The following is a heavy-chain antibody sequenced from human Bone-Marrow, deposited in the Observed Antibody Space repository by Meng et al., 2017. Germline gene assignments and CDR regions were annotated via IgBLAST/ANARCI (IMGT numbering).Heavy chain of an antibody. D-gene: IGHD2-15*01. J-gene: IGHJ4*02. Sequence: GGSLRLSCAASGFTFSSYWMSWARQAPGKGLEWVSSISSSSSYIYYADSVKGRFTISRDNAKNSLYLQMNSLRAEDTAVYYCARDRQTLGYCSGGSCYPDSFDYWGQGTLVTVSS. CDR2: ISSSSSYI. CDR3: ARDRQTLGYCSGGSCYPDSFDY. V-gene: IGHV3-21*01. CDR1: GFTFSSYW.